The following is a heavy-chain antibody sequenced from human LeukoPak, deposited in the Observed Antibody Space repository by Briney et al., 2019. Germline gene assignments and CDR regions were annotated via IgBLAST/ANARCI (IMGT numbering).Heavy chain of an antibody. CDR1: GGSISSGGYY. V-gene: IGHV4-31*11. D-gene: IGHD3-9*01. Sequence: TLSLTCAVSGGSISSGGYYWRWIRQHPGKGLEWIGYIYYSGSTYYNPSLKSRVTISVDTSKNQFSLKLSSVTAADTAVYYCARALLEYDILTGYPTNNWFDPWGQGTLVTVSS. J-gene: IGHJ5*02. CDR2: IYYSGST. CDR3: ARALLEYDILTGYPTNNWFDP.